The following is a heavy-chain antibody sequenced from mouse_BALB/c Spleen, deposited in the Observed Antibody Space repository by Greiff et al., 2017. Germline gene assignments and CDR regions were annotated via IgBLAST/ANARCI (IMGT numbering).Heavy chain of an antibody. Sequence: EVNVVESGGGLVKPGGSLKLSCAASGFTFSSYAMSWVRQTPEKRLEWVASISSGGSTYYPDSVKGRFTISRDNARNILYLQMSSLRSEDTAMYYCARGGYYRYDDAMDYWGQGTSVTVSS. J-gene: IGHJ4*01. CDR1: GFTFSSYA. V-gene: IGHV5-6-5*01. D-gene: IGHD2-14*01. CDR2: ISSGGST. CDR3: ARGGYYRYDDAMDY.